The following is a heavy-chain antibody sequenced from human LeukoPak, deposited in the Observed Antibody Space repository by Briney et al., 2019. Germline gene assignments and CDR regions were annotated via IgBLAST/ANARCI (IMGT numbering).Heavy chain of an antibody. V-gene: IGHV1-8*01. CDR2: MNPNSGNT. CDR1: GGSFSDYP. J-gene: IGHJ6*03. Sequence: ASVKVSCKASGGSFSDYPINWVRQATGQGLEWMGWMNPNSGNTGYAQKFQGRVTITRNTSISTAYMELSSLRSVDTAVYYCARERAGIVVVPAAIDYYYYYMDVWGKGTTVTVSS. D-gene: IGHD2-2*01. CDR3: ARERAGIVVVPAAIDYYYYYMDV.